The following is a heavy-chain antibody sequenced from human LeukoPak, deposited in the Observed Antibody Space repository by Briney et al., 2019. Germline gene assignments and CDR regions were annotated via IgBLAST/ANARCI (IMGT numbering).Heavy chain of an antibody. D-gene: IGHD1-7*01. CDR1: GFTFTSYA. J-gene: IGHJ3*02. Sequence: PGGSLRLSCAASGFTFTSYALSWVRQAPGKGLEWLGYIYYSGSTNYNPSLKSRVTISVDTSKNQFSLKLSSVTAADTAVYYCARGKLPDDAFDIWGQGTMVTVSS. CDR3: ARGKLPDDAFDI. V-gene: IGHV4-59*08. CDR2: IYYSGST.